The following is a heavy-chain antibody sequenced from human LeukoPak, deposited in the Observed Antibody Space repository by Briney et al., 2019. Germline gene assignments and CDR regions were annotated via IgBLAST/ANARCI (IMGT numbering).Heavy chain of an antibody. CDR2: ISGSGGST. CDR1: GFTFSSYA. J-gene: IGHJ4*02. CDR3: AKDGYSSGWYDY. Sequence: GGSLRLSCAASGFTFSSYAMSWVRQAPGKGLEWVSTISGSGGSTYYADSVKGRFAISRDNSKNTLYLQMNSLRAEDTAVYYCAKDGYSSGWYDYWGQGTLVTVSS. V-gene: IGHV3-23*01. D-gene: IGHD6-19*01.